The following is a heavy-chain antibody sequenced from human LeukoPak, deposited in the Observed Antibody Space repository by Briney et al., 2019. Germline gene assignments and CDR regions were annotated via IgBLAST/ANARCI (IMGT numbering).Heavy chain of an antibody. V-gene: IGHV3-33*01. CDR2: IWYDGSNK. CDR3: ARDPGHSGWYGDY. D-gene: IGHD6-19*01. J-gene: IGHJ4*02. Sequence: GGALRLSCAASGFTFSSYGMHGVRQAPRKGREWGSSIWYDGSNKHYAHYVKGRFIISKDNFKNTLYLQMNSLRAEDMAVYYCARDPGHSGWYGDYWGQRSLVTVSA. CDR1: GFTFSSYG.